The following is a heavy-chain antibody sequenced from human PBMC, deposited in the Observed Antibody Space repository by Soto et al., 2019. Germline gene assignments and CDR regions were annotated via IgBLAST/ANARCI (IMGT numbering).Heavy chain of an antibody. CDR2: ISSSSSTI. CDR1: GFTFSSYS. D-gene: IGHD3-10*01. Sequence: GGSLRLSCAASGFTFSSYSMNWVRQAPGKGLEWVSYISSSSSTIYYADSVKGRFTISRDNAKNSLYLQMNSLRAEDTAVYYCARGPSYYYGSGSLNWFDPWGQGTLVTVSS. V-gene: IGHV3-48*01. CDR3: ARGPSYYYGSGSLNWFDP. J-gene: IGHJ5*02.